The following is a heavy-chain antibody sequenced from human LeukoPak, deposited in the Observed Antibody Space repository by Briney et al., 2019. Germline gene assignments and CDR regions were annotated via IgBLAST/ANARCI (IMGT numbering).Heavy chain of an antibody. V-gene: IGHV4-31*03. J-gene: IGHJ4*02. CDR3: ARENMDYGDYYFDY. CDR2: IYYSGST. CDR1: GGSISSGGYY. D-gene: IGHD4-17*01. Sequence: TLSLTCTVSGGSISSGGYYWSWIRQHPGKGLEWIGYIYYSGSTYYNPSLKSRVTISVDTSKNQFSLKLSSVTAADTAVYYCARENMDYGDYYFDYWGQGTLVTVSS.